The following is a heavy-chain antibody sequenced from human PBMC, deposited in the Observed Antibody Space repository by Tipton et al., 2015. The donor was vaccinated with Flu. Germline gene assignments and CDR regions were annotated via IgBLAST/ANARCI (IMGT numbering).Heavy chain of an antibody. D-gene: IGHD1-26*01. CDR3: ARSGSYHHYYFDH. V-gene: IGHV4-4*07. Sequence: TLSLTCTVSGGSLSSYFWSWIRQSAGKGLEWIGRIYPSGNTNYNPSLQSRVTMSVDTSRNQFSLSLTSVTAADAAIYYCARSGSYHHYYFDHWGRGTLVSVSS. CDR2: IYPSGNT. CDR1: GGSLSSYF. J-gene: IGHJ2*01.